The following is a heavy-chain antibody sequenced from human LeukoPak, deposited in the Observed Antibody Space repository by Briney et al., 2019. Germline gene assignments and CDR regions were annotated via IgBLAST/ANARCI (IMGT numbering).Heavy chain of an antibody. J-gene: IGHJ4*02. D-gene: IGHD3-22*01. CDR2: IQPDGSEQ. Sequence: PGGSLRLSCAASGFTFSSNWMSWVRQAPGKGLEWVGNIQPDGSEQYPVDSVKGRFTISRDNAKNSVFLQMNGLRAEDTAVYYCARYYYDSSGYYYSDYWGQGTLVTVSS. CDR1: GFTFSSNW. CDR3: ARYYYDSSGYYYSDY. V-gene: IGHV3-7*03.